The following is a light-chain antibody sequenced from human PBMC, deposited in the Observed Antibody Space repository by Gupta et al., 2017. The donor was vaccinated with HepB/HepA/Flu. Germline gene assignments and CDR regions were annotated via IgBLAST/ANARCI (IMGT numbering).Light chain of an antibody. J-gene: IGKJ2*01. Sequence: DIQMTQSPSSLSASVGDRVTITCRASQSISSYLNWYQQKPGKAPKLLIYAASSLQSGVPSGFSGSGSGTDFTLTISSLQPEDFATHYCQQSYSTPYTFGQGTKLEIK. CDR1: QSISSY. CDR2: AAS. V-gene: IGKV1-39*01. CDR3: QQSYSTPYT.